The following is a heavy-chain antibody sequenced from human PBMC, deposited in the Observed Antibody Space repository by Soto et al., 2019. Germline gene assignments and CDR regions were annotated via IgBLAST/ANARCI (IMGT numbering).Heavy chain of an antibody. Sequence: GGSLRLSCAASGFTFSSYSMNWVRQAPGKGLEWVSSISSSSSYIYYADSVKGRFTISRDNAKNSLYLQMNSLRAEDTAVYYCARVRPHSNYANFDYWGQGTLVTVSS. D-gene: IGHD4-4*01. V-gene: IGHV3-21*01. CDR1: GFTFSSYS. J-gene: IGHJ4*02. CDR2: ISSSSSYI. CDR3: ARVRPHSNYANFDY.